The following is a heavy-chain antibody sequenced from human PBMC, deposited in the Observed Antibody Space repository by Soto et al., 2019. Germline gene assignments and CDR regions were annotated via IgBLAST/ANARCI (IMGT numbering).Heavy chain of an antibody. D-gene: IGHD4-17*01. Sequence: QLQLQESGSGLVKPSQTLSLTCAVSGGSISSGGYSWSWIRQPPGKGLEWIGYIYHSGSTYYNPSLKSRVTISVDRSKNQCSLKLSSVTAADTAVYYCASSQTTVTSYDYWCQGTLVTVSS. V-gene: IGHV4-30-2*01. CDR1: GGSISSGGYS. CDR3: ASSQTTVTSYDY. CDR2: IYHSGST. J-gene: IGHJ4*02.